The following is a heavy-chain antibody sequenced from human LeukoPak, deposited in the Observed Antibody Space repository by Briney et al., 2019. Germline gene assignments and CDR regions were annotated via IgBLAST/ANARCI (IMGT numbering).Heavy chain of an antibody. D-gene: IGHD2-2*01. V-gene: IGHV1-69*05. CDR2: IIPIFGTA. Sequence: GSSVKLSCKTSGGTFSCYAISWVRQAPGQGIECMGGIIPIFGTANYAQKFQGRVTITTDESTSTAYMQLSSLRSEDTAVHYCARVNCSSTSRNRWYFDLWGRGTLVTVSS. CDR1: GGTFSCYA. J-gene: IGHJ2*01. CDR3: ARVNCSSTSRNRWYFDL.